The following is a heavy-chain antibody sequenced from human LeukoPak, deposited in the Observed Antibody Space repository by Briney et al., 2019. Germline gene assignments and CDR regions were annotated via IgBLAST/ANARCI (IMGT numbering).Heavy chain of an antibody. CDR1: GGTFSSYA. CDR2: VIPIFGTA. Sequence: SVKVSCKASGGTFSSYAISWVRQAPGQGLEWMGGVIPIFGTANYPHDFQGRVTITADESTSTAYMELSGLRSEDTAVYYCARSTVDTAMVSPRSFDYWGQGTLVTVSS. D-gene: IGHD5-18*01. J-gene: IGHJ4*02. CDR3: ARSTVDTAMVSPRSFDY. V-gene: IGHV1-69*13.